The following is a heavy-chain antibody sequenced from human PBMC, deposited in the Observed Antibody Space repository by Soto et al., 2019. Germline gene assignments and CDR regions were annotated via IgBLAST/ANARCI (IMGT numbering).Heavy chain of an antibody. CDR2: ISGSGGST. CDR3: AKTLIVVVIPQLPDFDL. Sequence: GGSLRLSCAASGLTFSSYAMSWVRQAPGKGLEWVSAISGSGGSTYYADSVKGRFTISRDNSKNTLYLQMNSLRAEDTAVYYCAKTLIVVVIPQLPDFDLWGRGTLVTVSS. J-gene: IGHJ2*01. D-gene: IGHD3-22*01. V-gene: IGHV3-23*01. CDR1: GLTFSSYA.